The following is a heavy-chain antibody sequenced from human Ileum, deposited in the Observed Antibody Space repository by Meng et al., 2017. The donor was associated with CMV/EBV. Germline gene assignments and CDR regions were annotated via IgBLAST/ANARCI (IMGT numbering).Heavy chain of an antibody. D-gene: IGHD1-1*01. CDR1: GCTLSSYG. J-gene: IGHJ4*02. CDR3: ATEDWNADY. Sequence: LRLSCAASGCTLSSYGMNWVRQAPGMGLEWVAGISRSGDSEFYADCVKGRFTVSRDNSRDTLYLQMNSLRAEDTAVYFCATEDWNADYWGQGTLVTVSS. CDR2: ISRSGDSE. V-gene: IGHV3-23*01.